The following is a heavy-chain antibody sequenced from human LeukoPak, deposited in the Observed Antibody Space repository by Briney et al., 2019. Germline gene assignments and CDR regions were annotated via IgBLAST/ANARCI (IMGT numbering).Heavy chain of an antibody. CDR3: AADGTD. V-gene: IGHV1-69*05. CDR2: IIPRLGTT. J-gene: IGHJ4*02. CDR1: GGTFNSYA. Sequence: GASVKVSCKASGGTFNSYAINWVRQAPGQGLEWMGGIIPRLGTTEYIEKFQGRITITTDESTTTAYMELTSLRSEDTAVYYCAADGTDWGQGTLVTVSS.